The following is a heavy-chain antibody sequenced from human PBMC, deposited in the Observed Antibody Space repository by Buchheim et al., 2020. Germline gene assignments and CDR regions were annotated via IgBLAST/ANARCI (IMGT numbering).Heavy chain of an antibody. Sequence: QVQLVESGGGVVQPGRSLRLSCAASGFTFSSYGMHWVRQAPGKGLEWVSNIGTSAGSTTYADSVKGRFTLFRDNSRNTLFLQMNSLRAEDTAVYYCATNQTLRHDHYVLDVWGQGTT. CDR2: IGTSAGST. J-gene: IGHJ6*02. CDR1: GFTFSSYG. V-gene: IGHV3-NL1*01. CDR3: ATNQTLRHDHYVLDV. D-gene: IGHD1-1*01.